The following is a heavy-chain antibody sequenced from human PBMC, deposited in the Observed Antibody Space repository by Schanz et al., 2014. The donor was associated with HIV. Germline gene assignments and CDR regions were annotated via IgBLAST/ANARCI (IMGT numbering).Heavy chain of an antibody. CDR2: ISESGGRT. Sequence: EVQLLESGGGLEQPGGSLRLSCAASGFNFNNYAMTWVRQAPGKGLEWVSSISESGGRTYYADSVNGRFTISRDNSKNTLYLQMNSLRVEDTAVYYCAKPEYDSRGSSQSHFDYWGQGTLVAVSS. CDR1: GFNFNNYA. CDR3: AKPEYDSRGSSQSHFDY. V-gene: IGHV3-23*01. J-gene: IGHJ4*02. D-gene: IGHD3-22*01.